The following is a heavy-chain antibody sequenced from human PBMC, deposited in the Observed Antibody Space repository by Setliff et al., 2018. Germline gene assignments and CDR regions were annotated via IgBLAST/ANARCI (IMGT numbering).Heavy chain of an antibody. CDR3: ARDRVNYDSSGPHRVFDY. J-gene: IGHJ4*02. V-gene: IGHV1-3*01. CDR1: GYTFTNHE. CDR2: IKSASGKS. Sequence: ASVKVSCKASGYTFTNHEIHWVRQAPGQRPEYMGWIKSASGKSKSSERFQGRLTFTRDTSASTAYMELSSLRSEDTAIYYCARDRVNYDSSGPHRVFDYWGQGALVTVSS. D-gene: IGHD3-22*01.